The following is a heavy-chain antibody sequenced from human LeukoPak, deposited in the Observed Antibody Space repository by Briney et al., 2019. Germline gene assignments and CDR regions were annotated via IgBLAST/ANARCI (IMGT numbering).Heavy chain of an antibody. CDR1: GFTFSSYA. D-gene: IGHD1-26*01. Sequence: GSLRLSCVASGFTFSSYAMSWVRQAQGKGLEWVSVISGSGGSTYHADSVKGRFTISRDNSKNTLFLQMNSLRAEDTAVYYCAKTGRGTTTFHYFDYWGQGTLVTVSS. J-gene: IGHJ4*02. CDR3: AKTGRGTTTFHYFDY. V-gene: IGHV3-23*01. CDR2: ISGSGGST.